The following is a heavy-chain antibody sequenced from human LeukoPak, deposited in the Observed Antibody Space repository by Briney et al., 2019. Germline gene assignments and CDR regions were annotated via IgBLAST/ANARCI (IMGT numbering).Heavy chain of an antibody. CDR1: GFTFSSYG. V-gene: IGHV3-30*03. J-gene: IGHJ4*02. CDR2: ISYDGSNK. CDR3: STSEETMFRGGSMTYYFDY. D-gene: IGHD3-10*01. Sequence: QPGRSLRLSCAASGFTFSSYGIHWVRQAPGKGLEWVAVISYDGSNKYYADSVKGRFTISRDNSKNTLYLQMNSLRAEDTAVYYCSTSEETMFRGGSMTYYFDYWGQGTLVTVSS.